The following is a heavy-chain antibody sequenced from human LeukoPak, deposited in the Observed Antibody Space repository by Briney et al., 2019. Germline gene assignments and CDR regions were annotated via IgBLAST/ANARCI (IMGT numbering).Heavy chain of an antibody. D-gene: IGHD1-26*01. CDR2: IYYSGST. CDR3: ARQRVGSGFDY. V-gene: IGHV4-59*01. CDR1: GGSISSYY. J-gene: IGHJ4*02. Sequence: SETLSLTCTVSGGSISSYYWSWIRQPPGKGLEWIGYIYYSGSTNYNPSLKSRVTISVDTSKNQFSLKLSSVIAADTAVYYCARQRVGSGFDYWGQGTLVTVSS.